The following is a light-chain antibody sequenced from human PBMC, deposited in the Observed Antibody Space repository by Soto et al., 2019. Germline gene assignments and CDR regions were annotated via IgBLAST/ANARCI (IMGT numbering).Light chain of an antibody. CDR3: QSYDSSLSAFYV. CDR1: SSNIGAGYD. CDR2: GNS. J-gene: IGLJ1*01. Sequence: QSALTQPPSVSGAPGQRVTISCTGSSSNIGAGYDVHWYQQLPGTAPKLLIYGNSNRPSGVPDRFSGSKSGTSASLAITGLQAEDEADYYCQSYDSSLSAFYVFGTGTQLTV. V-gene: IGLV1-40*01.